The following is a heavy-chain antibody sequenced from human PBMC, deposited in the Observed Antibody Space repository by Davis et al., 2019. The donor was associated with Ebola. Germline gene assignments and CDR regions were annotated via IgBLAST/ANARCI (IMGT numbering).Heavy chain of an antibody. CDR1: GFTFSGSA. Sequence: GESLKISCAASGFTFSGSAMHWVRQAPGKGLEWVAVISYDGSNKYYADSVKGRFTISRDNSKNTLYLQMNSLRAEDTAVYYCVPGTWIRGQETLVTVSS. V-gene: IGHV3-30-3*01. CDR3: VPGTWI. CDR2: ISYDGSNK. J-gene: IGHJ4*02. D-gene: IGHD5-18*01.